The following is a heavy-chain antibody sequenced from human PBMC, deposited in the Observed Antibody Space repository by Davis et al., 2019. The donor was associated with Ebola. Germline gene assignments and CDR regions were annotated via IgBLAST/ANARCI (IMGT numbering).Heavy chain of an antibody. D-gene: IGHD4-17*01. J-gene: IGHJ4*02. V-gene: IGHV1-69*13. CDR3: ASFWWHYGDYGGYYFDY. CDR2: IIPIFGTA. CDR1: GGTFSSYA. Sequence: SVKVSCKASGGTFSSYAISWVRQAPEQGLEWMGGIIPIFGTANYAQKFQGRVTITADESTSTAYMELSSLRSEDRAVYYCASFWWHYGDYGGYYFDYWGQGTLVTVSS.